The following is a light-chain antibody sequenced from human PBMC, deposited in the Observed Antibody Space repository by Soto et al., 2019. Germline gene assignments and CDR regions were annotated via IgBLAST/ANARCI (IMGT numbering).Light chain of an antibody. CDR3: LQINSYPYT. V-gene: IGKV1-9*01. J-gene: IGKJ2*01. CDR1: QGITTY. CDR2: AAS. Sequence: IPLTQSPSSLPASVGDRVTITYRASQGITTYLAWYQQKPGKAPKLLIYAASALQSGVPSRFSGSGSGTDFTLTISSLQPEDFATYYCLQINSYPYTFGQGTKLEIK.